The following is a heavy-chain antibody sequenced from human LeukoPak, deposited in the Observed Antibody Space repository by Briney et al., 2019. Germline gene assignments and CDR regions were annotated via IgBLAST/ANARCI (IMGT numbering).Heavy chain of an antibody. Sequence: PSETLSLTCAVYGGSFSGYYWSWIRQPPGKGLEWIGEINHSGSTNYNPSFKSRVTISVDTSKNQFSLKLSSVTAADTAVYYCARGGMITFGGVMIFGGQGTLVTVSS. CDR2: INHSGST. J-gene: IGHJ4*02. CDR1: GGSFSGYY. V-gene: IGHV4-34*01. CDR3: ARGGMITFGGVMIF. D-gene: IGHD3-16*01.